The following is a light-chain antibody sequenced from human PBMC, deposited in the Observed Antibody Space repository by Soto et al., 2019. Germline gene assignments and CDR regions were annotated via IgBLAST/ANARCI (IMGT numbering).Light chain of an antibody. CDR3: QSFDGSLSGYV. CDR1: STDIGTYNS. V-gene: IGLV1-40*01. J-gene: IGLJ1*01. Sequence: QSALTQPASVSGSPGRSITISCTGTSTDIGTYNSVSWYQHHPGKAPKLLIYGNTNRPSGVPDRFSGSKSGTSASLAITGLQAEDEADYYCQSFDGSLSGYVFGTGTKLTVL. CDR2: GNT.